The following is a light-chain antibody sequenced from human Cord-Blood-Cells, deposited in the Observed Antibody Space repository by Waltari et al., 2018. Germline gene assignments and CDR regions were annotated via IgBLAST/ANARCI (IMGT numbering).Light chain of an antibody. V-gene: IGLV2-14*01. CDR1: SSDVGGYNY. CDR2: DVS. J-gene: IGLJ1*01. Sequence: QSALTQPASVSGSPGQSSTISCTGTSSDVGGYNYVSWYQQHPGKAPKLMLYDVSKRTSGVPNRCSGSKSGSEASLTIYGLQAEDEADYYCSSYTSSSTYVFGTGTKVTVL. CDR3: SSYTSSSTYV.